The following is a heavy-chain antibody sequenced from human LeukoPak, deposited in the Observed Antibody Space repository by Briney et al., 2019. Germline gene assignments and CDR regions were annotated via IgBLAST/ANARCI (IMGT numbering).Heavy chain of an antibody. J-gene: IGHJ5*02. D-gene: IGHD6-6*01. CDR3: ARRLSSSSSNWFDP. CDR1: GGSITSYS. Sequence: TSSETLSLTCTVSGGSITSYSWNWIRQPPGKGLEWIGYIYYSGNTNYNPSPKSRVTISVDTSKNRISLNLSSVTAADTAVYYCARRLSSSSSNWFDPWGQGTLVTVSS. CDR2: IYYSGNT. V-gene: IGHV4-59*08.